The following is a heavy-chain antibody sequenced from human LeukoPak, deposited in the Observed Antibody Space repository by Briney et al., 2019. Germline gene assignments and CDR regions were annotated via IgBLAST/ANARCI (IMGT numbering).Heavy chain of an antibody. CDR1: GYSISSGYY. J-gene: IGHJ6*03. V-gene: IGHV4-38-2*02. CDR2: IYHTGST. Sequence: PSETLSLTCTVSGYSISSGYYWGWIRQPPGKGLEWIVNIYHTGSTYYNPSLKSRVTISVDTSKNQFSLKLSSVTAADTAVYYCARADYSSTWSHDYYYMDVWGKGTTVTVSS. CDR3: ARADYSSTWSHDYYYMDV. D-gene: IGHD6-13*01.